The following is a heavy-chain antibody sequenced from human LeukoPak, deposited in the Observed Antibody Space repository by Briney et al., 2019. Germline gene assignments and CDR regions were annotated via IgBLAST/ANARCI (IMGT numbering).Heavy chain of an antibody. Sequence: GGSLRLSCAASGFTFSNFWMHWVRQRPGKGLVWISHISTDGSSTTYADAVEGRFTISRDNAKNTLHLQMNSLRAEDTAVYYCVRRSEWELTRSTYYYYMDVWGKGTTVTVSS. D-gene: IGHD1-26*01. V-gene: IGHV3-74*03. CDR1: GFTFSNFW. J-gene: IGHJ6*03. CDR2: ISTDGSST. CDR3: VRRSEWELTRSTYYYYMDV.